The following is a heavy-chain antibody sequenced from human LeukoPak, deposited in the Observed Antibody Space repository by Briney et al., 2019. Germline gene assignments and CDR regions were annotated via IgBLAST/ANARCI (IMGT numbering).Heavy chain of an antibody. Sequence: GASVKVSCKASGYTFTGYYMHWVRQAPGQGLEWMGWINPNSGGTNYAQKFQGRVTMTRDTSISTAYMELSRLKSDDTAVYYCARGLYYYDSSGSLGYWGQGTLVTVSS. CDR3: ARGLYYYDSSGSLGY. CDR1: GYTFTGYY. J-gene: IGHJ4*02. D-gene: IGHD3-22*01. CDR2: INPNSGGT. V-gene: IGHV1-2*02.